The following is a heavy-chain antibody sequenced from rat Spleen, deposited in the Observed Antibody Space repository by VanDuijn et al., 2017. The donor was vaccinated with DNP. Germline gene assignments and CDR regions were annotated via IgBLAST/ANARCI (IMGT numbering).Heavy chain of an antibody. Sequence: EVQLVESGGGLVQPGRFLKLSCAASGFTFSDYYMACVRQAPTKGLEWVAYIGSDGYAPYYGDSVKGRFKISRDNAKSTLYPQMNSLRSEDMATYYCIRWNSGHFDYWGQGVMVTVSS. J-gene: IGHJ2*01. CDR3: IRWNSGHFDY. CDR2: IGSDGYAP. D-gene: IGHD4-3*01. CDR1: GFTFSDYY. V-gene: IGHV5-22*01.